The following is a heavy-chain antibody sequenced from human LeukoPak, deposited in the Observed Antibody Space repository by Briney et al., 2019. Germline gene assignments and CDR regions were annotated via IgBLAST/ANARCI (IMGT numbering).Heavy chain of an antibody. J-gene: IGHJ5*02. Sequence: PSETLSITCTVSGGSINSGGYYWSWIRQHPGKGLEWIGYIYYSGSTYYNPSLKSRVTISVDTSKNQFSLKLSSVTAADTAVYYCARSPPVAAAGTKNAWFDPWGQGTLVTVSS. CDR3: ARSPPVAAAGTKNAWFDP. CDR2: IYYSGST. CDR1: GGSINSGGYY. D-gene: IGHD6-13*01. V-gene: IGHV4-31*03.